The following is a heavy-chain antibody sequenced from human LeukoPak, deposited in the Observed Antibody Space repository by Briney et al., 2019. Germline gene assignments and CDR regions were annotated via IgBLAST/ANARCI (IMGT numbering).Heavy chain of an antibody. J-gene: IGHJ4*02. Sequence: SETLSLTCTVSGGSISSGSYYWSWIRQPAGKGLEWIGRIYTSGSTNYNPSLKSRVTISVDTSKNQFSLKLSSVTAADTAVYYCARHRGRTVTTSYEVWGQGTLVTVSS. D-gene: IGHD4-17*01. CDR2: IYTSGST. CDR1: GGSISSGSYY. CDR3: ARHRGRTVTTSYEV. V-gene: IGHV4-61*02.